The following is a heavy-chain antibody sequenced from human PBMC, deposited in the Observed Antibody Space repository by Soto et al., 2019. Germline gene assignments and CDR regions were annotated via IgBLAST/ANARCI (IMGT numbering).Heavy chain of an antibody. CDR3: ARRGWYESQEAYNWFDP. D-gene: IGHD2-15*01. J-gene: IGHJ5*02. Sequence: QVQLVQSGAEVKKPGASVKVSCKASGYTFTSYGISWVRQAPGQGLEWMGWISAYNGNTNYAQKLQGRVTMTTATSTSTAYMELRSLRSDDTAVYYCARRGWYESQEAYNWFDPWGQGTLVTVSS. CDR2: ISAYNGNT. CDR1: GYTFTSYG. V-gene: IGHV1-18*01.